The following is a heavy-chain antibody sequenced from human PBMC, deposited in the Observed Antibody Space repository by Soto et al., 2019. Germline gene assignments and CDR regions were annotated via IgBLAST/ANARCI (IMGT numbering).Heavy chain of an antibody. CDR1: GGTFRNHV. Sequence: SVKVSCKASGGTFRNHVFNWVRQAPGQGLERMGGIIPIIGTPNYAQKFQGRVTITADASTSTVYLEVSSLRSQDTAVYYCARDLEFRDGNISHLDYWGQGTLVTVSS. CDR3: ARDLEFRDGNISHLDY. CDR2: IIPIIGTP. J-gene: IGHJ4*02. D-gene: IGHD3-10*01. V-gene: IGHV1-69*13.